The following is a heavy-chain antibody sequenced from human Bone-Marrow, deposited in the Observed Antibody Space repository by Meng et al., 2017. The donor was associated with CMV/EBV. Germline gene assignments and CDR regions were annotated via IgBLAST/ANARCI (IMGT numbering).Heavy chain of an antibody. CDR3: ASFGHSGGDYDAFDI. CDR2: ISSSGSTI. CDR1: GLTFRDVS. D-gene: IGHD2-21*01. Sequence: SGLTFRDVSRRCIRQAPGKRLEWVSYISSSGSTIYYADSVKGRFTISRDNAKNSLYLQMNSLRAEDTAVYYCASFGHSGGDYDAFDIWGQGTMVTVSS. V-gene: IGHV3-11*01. J-gene: IGHJ3*02.